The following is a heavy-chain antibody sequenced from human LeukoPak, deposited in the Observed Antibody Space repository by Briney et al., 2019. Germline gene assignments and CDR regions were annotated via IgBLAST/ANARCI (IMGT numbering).Heavy chain of an antibody. J-gene: IGHJ4*02. Sequence: GESLKISCKGSGYSFTSYWIGWVRQMPGKGLEWMGIIYPGDSDTRYSPSFQGQVTISADKSISTAYLQWSSLKASGTAMYYCARLWAGDYDILTGYLDYGGQEPLVTVS. D-gene: IGHD3-9*01. CDR3: ARLWAGDYDILTGYLDY. CDR2: IYPGDSDT. CDR1: GYSFTSYW. V-gene: IGHV5-51*01.